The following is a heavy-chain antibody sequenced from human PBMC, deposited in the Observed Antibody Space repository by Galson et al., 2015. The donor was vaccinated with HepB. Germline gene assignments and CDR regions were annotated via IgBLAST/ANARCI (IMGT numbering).Heavy chain of an antibody. CDR1: GFTFSSYS. CDR3: TTGRIVTSWYSGASAFDV. J-gene: IGHJ3*01. V-gene: IGHV3-15*07. D-gene: IGHD2-15*01. Sequence: SLRLSCAASGFTFSSYSMNWVRQAPGRGLEWVGRIKSKSDDGTTDYNTPVRGRFTISRDDSKNMLFLHMNSLEIEDTAVYYCTTGRIVTSWYSGASAFDVWGPGTMVTVSS. CDR2: IKSKSDDGTT.